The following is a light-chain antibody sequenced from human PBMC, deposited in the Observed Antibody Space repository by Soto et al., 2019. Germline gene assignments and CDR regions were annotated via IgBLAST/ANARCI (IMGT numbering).Light chain of an antibody. Sequence: DIVMTQSPLSLPFTPGEPAFISCRSSQSLLHSNGYNYLDWYLQKPGQSPQLLIYLGSNRASGVPDRFSGSGSGTDFTLKISRVEAEDVGVYYCMQALQTPRYTFGQGTKLEIK. CDR2: LGS. CDR3: MQALQTPRYT. CDR1: QSLLHSNGYNY. J-gene: IGKJ2*01. V-gene: IGKV2-28*01.